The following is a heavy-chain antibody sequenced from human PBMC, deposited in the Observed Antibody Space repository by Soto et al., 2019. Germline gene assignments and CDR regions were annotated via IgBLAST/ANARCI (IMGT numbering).Heavy chain of an antibody. D-gene: IGHD2-15*01. CDR1: GGTFSSYT. J-gene: IGHJ4*02. Sequence: SVKVSCKASGGTFSSYTISWVRQAPGQGLEWMGRIIPILGIANYAQKFQGRVTITADKSTSTAYMELSSLRSEDTAVYYCARDQGTMGYCSGGSCSGPFWGQGTLVTVSS. CDR3: ARDQGTMGYCSGGSCSGPF. CDR2: IIPILGIA. V-gene: IGHV1-69*04.